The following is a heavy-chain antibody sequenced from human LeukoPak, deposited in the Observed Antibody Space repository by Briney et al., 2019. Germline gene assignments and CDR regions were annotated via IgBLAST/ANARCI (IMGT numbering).Heavy chain of an antibody. CDR1: GYTFTSYG. V-gene: IGHV1-18*01. D-gene: IGHD2-2*01. J-gene: IGHJ5*02. CDR2: ISAYNGNT. CDR3: VRDPSYIVVVSSTVTGFDP. Sequence: ASVKVSCKASGYTFTSYGISWVRQAPGQGLEWMGWISAYNGNTNHAQKLQGRVTMTTDTSPSTAYMELRSLRSDDTAVYYCVRDPSYIVVVSSTVTGFDPWGQGTLVTVSS.